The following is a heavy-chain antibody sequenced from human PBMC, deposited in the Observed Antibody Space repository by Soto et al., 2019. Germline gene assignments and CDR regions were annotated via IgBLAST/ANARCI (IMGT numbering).Heavy chain of an antibody. CDR1: GYTFTSYA. CDR3: ARDGGGDYGEGSSCL. Sequence: QVQLVQSGAEVKKPGASVKVSCKASGYTFTSYAMHWVRQAPGQRLEWMGWINAGNGNTKYSQKFQGRVTITRDTSASTDYMELSSLRSEDTAVYYCARDGGGDYGEGSSCLWGQGTLVTVSS. D-gene: IGHD4-17*01. V-gene: IGHV1-3*01. CDR2: INAGNGNT. J-gene: IGHJ4*02.